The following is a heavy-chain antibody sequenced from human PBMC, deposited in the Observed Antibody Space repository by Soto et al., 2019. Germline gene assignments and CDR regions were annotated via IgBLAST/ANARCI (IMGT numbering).Heavy chain of an antibody. CDR3: ARDPRNTAMVD. J-gene: IGHJ4*02. D-gene: IGHD5-18*01. Sequence: ASVKVSCKASGYTFGSYGISWVRQAPGQGLEWMGWISADNGNTNYAQKFQGRVTMTTDTSTSTAYMELRSLRSDDTAVYYCARDPRNTAMVDWGQGSLVTVSS. V-gene: IGHV1-18*04. CDR2: ISADNGNT. CDR1: GYTFGSYG.